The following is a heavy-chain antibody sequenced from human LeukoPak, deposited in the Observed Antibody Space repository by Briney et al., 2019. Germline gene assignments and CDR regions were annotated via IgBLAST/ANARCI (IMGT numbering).Heavy chain of an antibody. CDR2: INHSGST. CDR1: GGSFSGYY. CDR3: ARRTPTVAFDY. D-gene: IGHD4-23*01. J-gene: IGHJ4*02. Sequence: SETLSLTCAVYGGSFSGYYWSWIRQPPGKGLEWIGEINHSGSTNYNPSLKSRVTISFDTSNNQFSLKLSSVTAADTAVYYCARRTPTVAFDYWGQGTLVTVSS. V-gene: IGHV4-34*01.